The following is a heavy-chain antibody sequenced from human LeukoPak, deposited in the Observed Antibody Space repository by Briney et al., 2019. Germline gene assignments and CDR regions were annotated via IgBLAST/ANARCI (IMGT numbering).Heavy chain of an antibody. CDR2: INYNGSST. J-gene: IGHJ4*02. V-gene: IGHV3-74*01. Sequence: PGGSLRLSCAASGFTFSSYWMYWVCQAPGKGLVWVSRINYNGSSTAYADSVKGRFTISRDNAKNTLFLQMNSLTAADTAVYYCVRAAYSYGLWGQGTLVTVSS. CDR3: VRAAYSYGL. CDR1: GFTFSSYW. D-gene: IGHD5-18*01.